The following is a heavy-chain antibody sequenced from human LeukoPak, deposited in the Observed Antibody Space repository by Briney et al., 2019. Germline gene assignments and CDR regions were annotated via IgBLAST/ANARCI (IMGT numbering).Heavy chain of an antibody. CDR1: GGTCISYA. CDR2: IIPLFGTA. CDR3: AIYYYDSSGSRMIPFDY. V-gene: IGHV1-69*13. J-gene: IGHJ4*02. Sequence: SVKVTFKASGGTCISYAISWVRQARGQGLEWMGGIIPLFGTANYAQKFQGRVTITEDDSTSTAYMELSSLRSEDTAVYYCAIYYYDSSGSRMIPFDYWGQGTLVTVSS. D-gene: IGHD3-22*01.